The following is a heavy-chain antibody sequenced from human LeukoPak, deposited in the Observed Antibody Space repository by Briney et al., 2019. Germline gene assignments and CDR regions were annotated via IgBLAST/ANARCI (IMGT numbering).Heavy chain of an antibody. J-gene: IGHJ4*02. CDR2: IRYDGSNK. CDR3: AKDSKRWKTYHYGSGSYYFDY. CDR1: GIAFSSYG. D-gene: IGHD3-10*01. Sequence: GGSLRLSCAASGIAFSSYGMHWVRQAPGKGLEWVAFIRYDGSNKYYADSVKGRFTISRDNSKNTLYLQMNSLRAEDTAVYYCAKDSKRWKTYHYGSGSYYFDYWGQGTLVTVSS. V-gene: IGHV3-30*02.